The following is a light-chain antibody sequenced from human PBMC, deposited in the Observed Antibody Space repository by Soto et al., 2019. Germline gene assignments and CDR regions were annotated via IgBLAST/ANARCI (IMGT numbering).Light chain of an antibody. V-gene: IGLV2-8*01. Sequence: QSALTQPPSASGSPGQSVTISCTGTSSDVGGYNYVSWYQQHPDKAPKLMIYEVSKRPSGVPDRFSGSKSGNTASLTVSGLQAEDEADYYCSSYAGSLYVFGTGTKLTVL. CDR3: SSYAGSLYV. CDR1: SSDVGGYNY. J-gene: IGLJ1*01. CDR2: EVS.